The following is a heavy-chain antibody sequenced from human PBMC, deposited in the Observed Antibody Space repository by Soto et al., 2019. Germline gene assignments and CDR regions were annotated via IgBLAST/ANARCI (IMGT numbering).Heavy chain of an antibody. D-gene: IGHD3-16*02. CDR3: ARYRFSGTRWPKFDY. CDR2: IYHTGST. J-gene: IGHJ4*02. Sequence: PSETLSLTCTVSGVTVSSDAYYWSWIRQSPGKGLEWIGNIYHTGSTYYTPSLKSRVAISLDKSQNQFSLWLSSVTAADTAVYYCARYRFSGTRWPKFDYWGQGSLVTVSS. V-gene: IGHV4-31*03. CDR1: GVTVSSDAYY.